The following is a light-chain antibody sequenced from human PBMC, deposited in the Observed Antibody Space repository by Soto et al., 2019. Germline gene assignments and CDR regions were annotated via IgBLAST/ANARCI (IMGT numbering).Light chain of an antibody. J-gene: IGKJ1*01. CDR2: DVS. V-gene: IGKV1-5*01. Sequence: DIPMTQSPSTLSASVGDRVTITCRASQSVRGSLAWYQQQPGKAPKLLIYDVSNLESGVPSRFSAFGSGTEFTLSISSLQPDDFGTYYCQPFYMGWTFGQGTRVDLK. CDR1: QSVRGS. CDR3: QPFYMGWT.